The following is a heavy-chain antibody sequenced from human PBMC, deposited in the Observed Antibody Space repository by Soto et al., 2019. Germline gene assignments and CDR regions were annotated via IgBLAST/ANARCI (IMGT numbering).Heavy chain of an antibody. CDR2: ISAYNGNT. V-gene: IGHV1-18*01. J-gene: IGHJ3*02. CDR1: GYTFTSYG. D-gene: IGHD2-15*01. Sequence: QVQLVQSGAEVKKPEASVKVSCKASGYTFTSYGISWVRQAPGQGLEWMGWISAYNGNTNSAQKFQGRVTMTTDTSTSTAYMELRSLRSDDTAVYYCARRNQDIEVVVAAVGLDAFDIWGQGTMVTVSS. CDR3: ARRNQDIEVVVAAVGLDAFDI.